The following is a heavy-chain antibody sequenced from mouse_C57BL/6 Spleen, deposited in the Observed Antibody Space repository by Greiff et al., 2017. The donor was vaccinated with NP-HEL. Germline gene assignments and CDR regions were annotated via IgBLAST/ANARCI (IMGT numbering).Heavy chain of an antibody. V-gene: IGHV5-17*01. Sequence: EVHLVESGGGLVKPGGSLKLSCAASGFTFSDYGMHWVRQAPEKGLEWVAYISSGSSTFYYADTVTGRFTISRDNAKNTLYLQMTSVRSEDTAMYYCASIYYGPRRVAMDGWGQGTTVTVSS. D-gene: IGHD2-1*01. CDR2: ISSGSSTF. CDR1: GFTFSDYG. J-gene: IGHJ4*01. CDR3: ASIYYGPRRVAMDG.